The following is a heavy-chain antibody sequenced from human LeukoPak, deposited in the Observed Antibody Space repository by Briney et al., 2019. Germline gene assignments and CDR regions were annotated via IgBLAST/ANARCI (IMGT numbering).Heavy chain of an antibody. V-gene: IGHV3-23*01. Sequence: HPGGSLRLSCAASGFTFSKYAMGWVRQAPEKGLEWVSALGISGAYTYYADSVKGRFTISSDISKNTLYLQMSSLRAEDTAVYYCAKVHPPYDSSGYYYFDNWGQGTLVTASS. CDR1: GFTFSKYA. CDR3: AKVHPPYDSSGYYYFDN. J-gene: IGHJ4*02. CDR2: LGISGAYT. D-gene: IGHD3-22*01.